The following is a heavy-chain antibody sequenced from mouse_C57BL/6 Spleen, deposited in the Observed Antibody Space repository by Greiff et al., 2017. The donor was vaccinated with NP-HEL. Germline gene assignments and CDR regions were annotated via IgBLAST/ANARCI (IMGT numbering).Heavy chain of an antibody. J-gene: IGHJ2*01. D-gene: IGHD6-1*01. CDR3: ARDPSVGYFDY. Sequence: EVNVVESGGGLVKPGGSLKLSCAASGFTFSSYAMSWVRQTPEKRLEWVATISDGGSYTYYPDNVKGRFTISRDNAKNNLYLQMSHLKSEDTAMYYCARDPSVGYFDYWGQGTTLTVSS. CDR1: GFTFSSYA. V-gene: IGHV5-4*01. CDR2: ISDGGSYT.